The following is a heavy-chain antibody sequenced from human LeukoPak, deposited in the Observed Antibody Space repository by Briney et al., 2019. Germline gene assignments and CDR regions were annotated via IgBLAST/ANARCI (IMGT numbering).Heavy chain of an antibody. CDR2: IYPYDSDT. V-gene: IGHV5-51*01. D-gene: IGHD6-19*01. CDR1: GYSFTSYW. J-gene: IGHJ4*02. Sequence: GESLKISCKGSGYSFTSYWIGWVRQMPGKGLECMGIIYPYDSDTRYSPSFQDQVTISADKSISTAYLQWSSLKASDTAMYYCARQRIALTAPDYWGQGTLVTVSS. CDR3: ARQRIALTAPDY.